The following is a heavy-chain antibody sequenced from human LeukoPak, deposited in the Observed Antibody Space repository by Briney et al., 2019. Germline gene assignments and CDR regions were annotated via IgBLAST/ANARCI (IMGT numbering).Heavy chain of an antibody. V-gene: IGHV3-21*01. Sequence: GGSLRLSCAASGFTFSSYSMNWVRQAPGKGLEWVSSISSSSSYIYYADSVKVRFTISKDNAKNSLYLQMNSLRAEDTAVYYCARDGSGSYYNWGQGTLVTVSS. CDR3: ARDGSGSYYN. J-gene: IGHJ4*02. CDR1: GFTFSSYS. D-gene: IGHD3-10*01. CDR2: ISSSSSYI.